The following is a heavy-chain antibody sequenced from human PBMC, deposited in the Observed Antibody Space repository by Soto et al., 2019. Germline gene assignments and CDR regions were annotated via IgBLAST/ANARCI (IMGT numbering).Heavy chain of an antibody. Sequence: QVQLVESGGGVVQPGRSLRLSCAASGFTFSSYGMHWVRQAPGKGLEWVAVIWYDGSNKYCADSVKGRFTISRDNSKNTLYLQMNSLRAEDTAVYYCARVGTSSSWPRYYYYYMDVWGKGTTVTVSS. D-gene: IGHD6-13*01. J-gene: IGHJ6*03. CDR2: IWYDGSNK. CDR3: ARVGTSSSWPRYYYYYMDV. V-gene: IGHV3-33*01. CDR1: GFTFSSYG.